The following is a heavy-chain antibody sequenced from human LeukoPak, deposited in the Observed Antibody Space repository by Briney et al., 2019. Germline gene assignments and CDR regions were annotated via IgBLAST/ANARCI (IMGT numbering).Heavy chain of an antibody. V-gene: IGHV4-30-4*08. Sequence: SQTLSLTCTVSGGSISSGAYYWSWIRQHPGKGLEWIGFIYYSGSTYYNPSLKSRVTISVDTSKNQFSLKLGSVTAADTAVYYCAREKSGSYYENFDYWGQGTLVTVSS. CDR1: GGSISSGAYY. J-gene: IGHJ4*02. D-gene: IGHD3-10*01. CDR2: IYYSGST. CDR3: AREKSGSYYENFDY.